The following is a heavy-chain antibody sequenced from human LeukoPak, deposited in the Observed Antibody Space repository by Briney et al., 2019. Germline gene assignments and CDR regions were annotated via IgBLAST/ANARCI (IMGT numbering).Heavy chain of an antibody. V-gene: IGHV3-30*18. CDR1: GFTFSSYG. CDR3: AKDRKLRYFDWLSPHRSPLPDY. D-gene: IGHD3-9*01. Sequence: GGSLRLSCAASGFTFSSYGMHWVRQAPGKGLEWVAVISYDGSNKYYAESVKGRFTISRDNSKNTLYLQMNILRAEDTAVYYCAKDRKLRYFDWLSPHRSPLPDYWGQGTLVTVSS. CDR2: ISYDGSNK. J-gene: IGHJ4*02.